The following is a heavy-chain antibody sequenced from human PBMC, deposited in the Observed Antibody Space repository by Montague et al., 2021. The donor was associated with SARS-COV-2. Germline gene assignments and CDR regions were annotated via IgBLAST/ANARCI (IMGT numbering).Heavy chain of an antibody. J-gene: IGHJ4*02. Sequence: SETLSLTCTVSGDSISSGGYFWGGIRQPPGKGLEWIASIHIGGTSYLNPSLKSRVTISIDSSKDQFSLNVTSVTAADTAVYFCARSRDWYLGNWGQGTLATVSS. V-gene: IGHV4-39*07. D-gene: IGHD3-9*01. CDR3: ARSRDWYLGN. CDR2: IHIGGTS. CDR1: GDSISSGGYF.